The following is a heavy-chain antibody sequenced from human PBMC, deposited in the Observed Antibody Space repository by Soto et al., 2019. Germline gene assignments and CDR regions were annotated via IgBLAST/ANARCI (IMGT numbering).Heavy chain of an antibody. CDR3: ARCVGYDFPAPIDY. Sequence: GGTLNLSCTGSGYSLTSYWISSVRQMPGKGLDWMGIIYPGDSDTRYSPSFQGQVTISADNSISTAYLQWSSLKASDTAMYYCARCVGYDFPAPIDYWGQGTLVTVSS. CDR2: IYPGDSDT. CDR1: GYSLTSYW. D-gene: IGHD3-3*01. V-gene: IGHV5-51*01. J-gene: IGHJ4*02.